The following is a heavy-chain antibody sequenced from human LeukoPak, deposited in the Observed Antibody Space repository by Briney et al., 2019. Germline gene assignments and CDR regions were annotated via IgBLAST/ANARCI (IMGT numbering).Heavy chain of an antibody. J-gene: IGHJ4*02. V-gene: IGHV1-18*01. Sequence: ASVKVSCKASGYTFTSYGISWVRQAPGQGLEWMGWISAYNGNTNYAQKLQGRVTMTTDTSTSTAYMELRSLRSDDTAVYYCARDRRNYYDSSSYYKVDYWGQGTLVTVSS. CDR2: ISAYNGNT. CDR1: GYTFTSYG. CDR3: ARDRRNYYDSSSYYKVDY. D-gene: IGHD3-22*01.